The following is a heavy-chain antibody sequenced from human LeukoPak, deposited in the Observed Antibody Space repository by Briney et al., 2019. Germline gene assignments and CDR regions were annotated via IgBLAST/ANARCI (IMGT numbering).Heavy chain of an antibody. CDR1: GFTFSNYA. D-gene: IGHD5-24*01. J-gene: IGHJ4*02. V-gene: IGHV3-64D*09. Sequence: GGSLRLSCSASGFTFSNYAMHWVRQAPGKGLEYVSAISSNGCSTYYADSVKGRFTISRDNSKNTLYLQMSSLRAEDTAVYYCVQSGSPEMATNAFDYGGGGTVVRVSS. CDR3: VQSGSPEMATNAFDY. CDR2: ISSNGCST.